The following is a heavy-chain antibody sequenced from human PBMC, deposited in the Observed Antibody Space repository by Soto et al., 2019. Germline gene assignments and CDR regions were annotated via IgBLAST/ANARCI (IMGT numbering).Heavy chain of an antibody. D-gene: IGHD5-18*01. CDR2: IRSKTNSYAT. Sequence: EVQLVESGGGLVQPGGSLKLSCAASGFTFSGSAIHSVRQASGKGLEWVGRIRSKTNSYATAYAASVKGRFTISRDDSKNMAYLQMNSLKSEDTAVYYCTADTAMTRYGMDVWGQGTTVTVSS. CDR3: TADTAMTRYGMDV. CDR1: GFTFSGSA. V-gene: IGHV3-73*02. J-gene: IGHJ6*02.